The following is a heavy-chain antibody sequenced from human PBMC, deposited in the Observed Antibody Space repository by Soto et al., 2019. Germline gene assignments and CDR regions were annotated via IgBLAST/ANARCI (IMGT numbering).Heavy chain of an antibody. Sequence: QVQLQESGPGLVKPSQTLSLTCTVSGGSISSGGYYWSWIRQHPGKGLEWIGYIYYSGSTYYNPSLKRRFTISVDTSKNQFSLKLSSVTAADTAVYYCARDDDSSGYLIWGQGTMVTVSS. CDR3: ARDDDSSGYLI. J-gene: IGHJ3*02. D-gene: IGHD3-22*01. V-gene: IGHV4-31*03. CDR1: GGSISSGGYY. CDR2: IYYSGST.